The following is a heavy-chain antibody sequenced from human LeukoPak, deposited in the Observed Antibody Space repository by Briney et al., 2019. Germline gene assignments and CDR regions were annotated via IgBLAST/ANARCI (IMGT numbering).Heavy chain of an antibody. CDR2: IYTSGST. D-gene: IGHD6-13*01. CDR3: ARHVLELAAAGTFPSFDY. J-gene: IGHJ4*02. Sequence: SETLSLTCTVSGNSISSGDNYWSWIRQPAGKGLEWIGRIYTSGSTNYNPSLKSRVTISVDTSKNQFSLKLSSVTAADTAVYYCARHVLELAAAGTFPSFDYWGQGTLVTVSS. CDR1: GNSISSGDNY. V-gene: IGHV4-61*02.